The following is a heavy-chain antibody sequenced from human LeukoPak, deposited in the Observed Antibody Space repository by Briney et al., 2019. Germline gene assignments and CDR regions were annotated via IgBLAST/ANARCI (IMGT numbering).Heavy chain of an antibody. CDR3: ASYDSSGYYFDY. Sequence: SETLSLTCTVSGGSISSYHWSWIRQPPGKGLEWIGYIYYSGSTNYNPSLKSRVTISVDTSKNQFSLKLSSVTAADTAVYYCASYDSSGYYFDYWGQGTLVTVSS. CDR1: GGSISSYH. J-gene: IGHJ4*02. D-gene: IGHD3-22*01. CDR2: IYYSGST. V-gene: IGHV4-59*01.